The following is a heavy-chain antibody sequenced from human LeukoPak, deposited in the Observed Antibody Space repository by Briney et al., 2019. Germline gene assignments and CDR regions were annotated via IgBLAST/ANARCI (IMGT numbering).Heavy chain of an antibody. CDR3: ARFGGTAAPGGYYYGMDV. V-gene: IGHV4-59*01. CDR2: IYYSGST. CDR1: GGSISSYY. Sequence: PSETLSLTCTVSGGSISSYYWSWIRQPPGKGLEWIGYIYYSGSTNYNPSLKSRVTISVDTSKNQFSLKLSSVTAADTAVYYCARFGGTAAPGGYYYGMDVWGQGTTVTVSS. J-gene: IGHJ6*02. D-gene: IGHD3-3*01.